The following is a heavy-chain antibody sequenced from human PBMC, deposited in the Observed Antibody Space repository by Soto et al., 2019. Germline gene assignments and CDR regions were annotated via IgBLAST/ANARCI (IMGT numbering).Heavy chain of an antibody. J-gene: IGHJ4*02. CDR2: ISAYNGNT. D-gene: IGHD2-2*02. Sequence: ASVKVSCKASGYTFTSYGISWVRQAPGQGLERMGWISAYNGNTNYAQKLQGRVTMTTDTSTSTAYMELRSLRSDDTAVYYCARAKGYCSSTSCYTFDYWGQGTLVTVSS. CDR1: GYTFTSYG. CDR3: ARAKGYCSSTSCYTFDY. V-gene: IGHV1-18*04.